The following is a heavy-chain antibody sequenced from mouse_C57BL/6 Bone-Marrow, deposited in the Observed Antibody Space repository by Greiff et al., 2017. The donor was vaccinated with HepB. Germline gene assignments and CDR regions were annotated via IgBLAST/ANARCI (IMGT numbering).Heavy chain of an antibody. Sequence: EVKLVESGGGLVQPGGSMKLSCVASGFTFSNYWMNWVRQSPERGLEWVAQIRLKSDNYATHYAESVKGRFTISRDDSNSSVYLQMNNLRAEDTGIYYCALGYFDVWGTGTTVTVSS. CDR3: ALGYFDV. J-gene: IGHJ1*03. CDR1: GFTFSNYW. V-gene: IGHV6-3*01. CDR2: IRLKSDNYAT.